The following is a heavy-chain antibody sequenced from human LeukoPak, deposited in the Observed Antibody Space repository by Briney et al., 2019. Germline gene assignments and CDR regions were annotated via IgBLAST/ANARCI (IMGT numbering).Heavy chain of an antibody. Sequence: GGSLRLSCAASGFTFSSFGMHWVRQAPGKGLEWVSFIRYDGSNKYYADSVTGRFTISRDNSKNTLYLQMNSLRAEDTAVYYCEAHGSGTDWYFDLWGRGTLVTVSS. CDR2: IRYDGSNK. CDR1: GFTFSSFG. D-gene: IGHD6-19*01. J-gene: IGHJ2*01. CDR3: EAHGSGTDWYFDL. V-gene: IGHV3-30*02.